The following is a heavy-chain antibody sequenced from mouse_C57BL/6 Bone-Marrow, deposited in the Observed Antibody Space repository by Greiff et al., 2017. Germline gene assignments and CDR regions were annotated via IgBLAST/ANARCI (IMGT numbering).Heavy chain of an antibody. CDR2: IYPGSGNP. Sequence: QVQLQQSGAELVRPGASVKLSCKASGYTFTDYYINCVKQRPGQGLEWIARIYPGSGNPYYNEKFKGKATLTAEKSSSTAYMQLSSLTSEDSAVYFCATLGRLDYWGQGTTLTVSS. J-gene: IGHJ2*01. V-gene: IGHV1-76*01. D-gene: IGHD4-1*01. CDR1: GYTFTDYY. CDR3: ATLGRLDY.